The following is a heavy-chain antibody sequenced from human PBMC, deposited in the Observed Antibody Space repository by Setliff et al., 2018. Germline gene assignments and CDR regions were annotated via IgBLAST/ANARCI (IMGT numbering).Heavy chain of an antibody. Sequence: ASEKVSCKASGYSFTMYGVNWVRQAPGQGIEWMGWISAFSRHTEYSQKSKGRVAVTTDASTSTAYLDLRSLTSNDTAVYYCLRDRPYINSHENAFDIWGQGTTVTVSS. CDR3: LRDRPYINSHENAFDI. CDR1: GYSFTMYG. CDR2: ISAFSRHT. D-gene: IGHD1-1*01. V-gene: IGHV1-18*01. J-gene: IGHJ3*02.